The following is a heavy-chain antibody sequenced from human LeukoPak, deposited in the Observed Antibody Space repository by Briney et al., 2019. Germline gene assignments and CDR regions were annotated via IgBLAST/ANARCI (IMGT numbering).Heavy chain of an antibody. CDR3: AREGYYGDYPWFDP. V-gene: IGHV4-31*03. CDR1: GGSISSGGYY. J-gene: IGHJ5*02. CDR2: IYYSGST. D-gene: IGHD4-17*01. Sequence: SETLSLTCTVSGGSISSGGYYWSWIRQHPGKGLEWIGYIYYSGSTYYNPSLKSRVTISVDTSKNQFSLKLSSVTAADTAVYYCAREGYYGDYPWFDPWGQGTLVTVSS.